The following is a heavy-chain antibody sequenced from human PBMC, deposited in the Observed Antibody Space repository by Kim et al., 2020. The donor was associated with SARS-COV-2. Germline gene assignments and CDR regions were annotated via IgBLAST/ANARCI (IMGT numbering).Heavy chain of an antibody. J-gene: IGHJ6*02. D-gene: IGHD4-17*01. CDR1: GGSFSGYY. Sequence: SETLSLTCAVYGGSFSGYYWSWIRQPPGKGLEWIGEINHSGSTNYNPSIKSRVTISVDTSKNQFSLKLSSVTAADTAVYYCARGSTVTTFYLFHYYYGMDVWGQGTTVTVSS. CDR2: INHSGST. CDR3: ARGSTVTTFYLFHYYYGMDV. V-gene: IGHV4-34*01.